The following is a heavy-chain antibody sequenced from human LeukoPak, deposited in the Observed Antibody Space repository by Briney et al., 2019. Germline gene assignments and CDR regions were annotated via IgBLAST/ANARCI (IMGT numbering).Heavy chain of an antibody. CDR1: GYIFDIYA. CDR3: ARSPDPSGYYLYYMDV. Sequence: ASVKVSCKASGYIFDIYAMIWVRQAPGQGLGLMGWINTNTGNPTYAQGFTGRFVFSLDTSVSTAYLQISSLKAEDTAVYYCARSPDPSGYYLYYMDVWGKGTTVTVSS. V-gene: IGHV7-4-1*02. J-gene: IGHJ6*03. D-gene: IGHD3-22*01. CDR2: INTNTGNP.